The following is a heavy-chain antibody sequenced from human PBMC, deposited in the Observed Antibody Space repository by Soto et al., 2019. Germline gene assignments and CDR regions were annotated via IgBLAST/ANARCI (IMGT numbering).Heavy chain of an antibody. CDR3: ATLPRLDGMDV. CDR1: GXSVSSGQS. Sequence: XTLSLTSAVSGXSVSSGQSWGWIRQPPGKGLEWIGSIFHTGSTYYNPSLKSRVTLSVETSKNQFSLKLSSVTAADTAVYFCATLPRLDGMDVWGQGTTGTVS. J-gene: IGHJ6*02. D-gene: IGHD6-25*01. CDR2: IFHTGST. V-gene: IGHV4-38-2*01.